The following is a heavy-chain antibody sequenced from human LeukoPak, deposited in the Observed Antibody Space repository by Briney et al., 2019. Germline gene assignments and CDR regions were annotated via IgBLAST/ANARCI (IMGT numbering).Heavy chain of an antibody. CDR1: GGSISGYY. CDR2: IYYSGST. V-gene: IGHV4-59*01. J-gene: IGHJ6*03. Sequence: SETLSLTCTVSGGSISGYYWSWIRQPPGKGLEWIGYIYYSGSTNYNPSLKSRVTISVDTSKNQFSLKLSSVTAADTAVYYCARCGSGSYYYYYYMDVWGKGTTVTISS. D-gene: IGHD3-10*01. CDR3: ARCGSGSYYYYYYMDV.